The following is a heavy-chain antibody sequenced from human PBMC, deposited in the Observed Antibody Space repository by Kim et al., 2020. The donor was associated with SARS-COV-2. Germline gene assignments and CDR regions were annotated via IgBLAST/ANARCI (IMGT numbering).Heavy chain of an antibody. CDR2: VGAYNGDT. J-gene: IGHJ4*02. CDR3: ARDRGYGDDTFDY. V-gene: IGHV1-18*01. Sequence: ASVKVSCKASGYTFTSYGISWVRQAPGQGLEWLGWVGAYNGDTNYVQNLQGRVTLTTDTSTSTAFLELRSLRSDDTAVYFCARDRGYGDDTFDYWGQGTLVTVSS. CDR1: GYTFTSYG. D-gene: IGHD4-17*01.